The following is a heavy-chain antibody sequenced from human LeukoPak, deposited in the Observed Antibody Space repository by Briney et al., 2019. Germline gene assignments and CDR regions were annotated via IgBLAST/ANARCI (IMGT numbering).Heavy chain of an antibody. D-gene: IGHD6-25*01. CDR1: GGSFSGYY. J-gene: IGHJ3*02. V-gene: IGHV4-34*01. Sequence: SETLSLTCAVCGGSFSGYYWSWIRQPPGKGLEWIGEINHSGSHNYNPSLKSRVTISVDTSKNQFSLKLSSVTAADTAVYYCARDRGRNDAFDIWGQGTMVTVSS. CDR3: ARDRGRNDAFDI. CDR2: INHSGSH.